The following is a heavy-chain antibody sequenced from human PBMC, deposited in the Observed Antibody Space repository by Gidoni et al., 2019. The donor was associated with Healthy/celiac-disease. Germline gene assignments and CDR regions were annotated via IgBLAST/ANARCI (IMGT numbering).Heavy chain of an antibody. V-gene: IGHV4-39*01. CDR3: ARLGTIDAFDI. CDR1: GGSISSSSYY. Sequence: QLQLQESGPGLVKPSETLSLTCTVSGGSISSSSYYWGWIRQPPGKGLEWIGSIYYSGSTYYNPSLKSRVTISVDTSKNQFSLKLSSVTAADTAVYYCARLGTIDAFDIWGQGTMVTVSS. J-gene: IGHJ3*02. CDR2: IYYSGST.